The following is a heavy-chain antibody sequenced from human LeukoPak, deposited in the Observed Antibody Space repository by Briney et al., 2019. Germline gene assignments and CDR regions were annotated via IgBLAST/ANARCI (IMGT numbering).Heavy chain of an antibody. V-gene: IGHV1-18*01. CDR2: ISAYNGNT. J-gene: IGHJ3*02. CDR3: ARDDRRFLEWLFFRGSTFDI. CDR1: GYTFTSYG. Sequence: GASVKVSCKASGYTFTSYGISWVRQAPGQGLEWMGWISAYNGNTNYAQKLQGRVTMTIDTSTSTAYMELRSLRSDDTAVYYCARDDRRFLEWLFFRGSTFDIWGQGTMVTVSS. D-gene: IGHD3-3*01.